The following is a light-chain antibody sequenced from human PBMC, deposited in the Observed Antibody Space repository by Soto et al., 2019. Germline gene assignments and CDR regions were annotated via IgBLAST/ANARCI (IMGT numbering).Light chain of an antibody. V-gene: IGKV3-11*01. CDR3: QQRSSWIT. CDR1: QSVGSY. CDR2: DSS. Sequence: EIVLTQSPATLSLWPGETAILSCRASQSVGSYLSWYQQKPGQAPRLLIYDSSVRAPGIPARFSGSGSGTDFTHTISSLEPEDFALYYCQQRSSWITFGQGTRLQIE. J-gene: IGKJ5*01.